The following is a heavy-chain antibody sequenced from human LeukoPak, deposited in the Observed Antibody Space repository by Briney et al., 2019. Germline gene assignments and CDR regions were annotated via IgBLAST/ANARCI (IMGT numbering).Heavy chain of an antibody. CDR1: GGSFSGYY. CDR2: INHSGST. Sequence: QPSETLSLTCAVYGGSFSGYYWSWIRQPPGKGLEWIGEINHSGSTNYNPSLKSRVTISVDTSKNQFSLKLSSVTAADTAVYYCARSYSYGSLSALHTFDYWGQGTLVTVSS. D-gene: IGHD5-18*01. V-gene: IGHV4-34*01. J-gene: IGHJ4*02. CDR3: ARSYSYGSLSALHTFDY.